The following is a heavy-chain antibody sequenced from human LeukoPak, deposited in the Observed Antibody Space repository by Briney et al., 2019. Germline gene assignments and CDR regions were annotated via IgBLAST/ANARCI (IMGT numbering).Heavy chain of an antibody. CDR2: ISPSGGIT. Sequence: GALRLSCAASGFTFSSHGMNWVRQAPGKGLEWVSGISPSGGITYYTDSVKGRFTISRDNSKNTQSLQMNSLRAEDTAVYYCAKDDDWGRYKHWGQGTLVTVSS. J-gene: IGHJ1*01. CDR3: AKDDDWGRYKH. CDR1: GFTFSSHG. V-gene: IGHV3-23*01. D-gene: IGHD3-16*01.